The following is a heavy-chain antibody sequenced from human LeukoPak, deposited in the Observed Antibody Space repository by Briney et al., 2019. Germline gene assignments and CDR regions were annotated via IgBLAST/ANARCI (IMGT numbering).Heavy chain of an antibody. CDR1: GFTFSSYE. V-gene: IGHV3-48*03. J-gene: IGHJ4*02. D-gene: IGHD6-19*01. Sequence: GGSLRLSCAASGFTFSSYEMNWVRQAPGQGLEWVSYISGSGSTIYYADSVKGRFTISRDNAKNSLYLQMDSLRAEDTAVYYCARKHSGLDYWGQGTLVTVSS. CDR2: ISGSGSTI. CDR3: ARKHSGLDY.